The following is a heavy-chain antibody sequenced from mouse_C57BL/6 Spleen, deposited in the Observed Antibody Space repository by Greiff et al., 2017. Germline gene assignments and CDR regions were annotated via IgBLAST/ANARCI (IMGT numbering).Heavy chain of an antibody. CDR3: ARPPYYGSSYWYFDV. Sequence: VQLQQPGAELVRPGSSVKLSCKASGYTFTSYWMHWVKQRPIQGLEWIGNIDPSDSETHYNQKFKDKATLTVDKSSSTAYMQLSSLTSEDSAVYYCARPPYYGSSYWYFDVWGTGTTVTVSS. V-gene: IGHV1-52*01. D-gene: IGHD1-1*01. CDR2: IDPSDSET. J-gene: IGHJ1*03. CDR1: GYTFTSYW.